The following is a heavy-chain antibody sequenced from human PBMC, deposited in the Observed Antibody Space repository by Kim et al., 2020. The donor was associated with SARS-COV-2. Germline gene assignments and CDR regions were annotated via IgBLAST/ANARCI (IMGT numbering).Heavy chain of an antibody. Sequence: SETLSLTCAVYGGSFSGYYWSWIRQPPGKGLEWIGEINHSGSTNYNPSLKSRVTISVDTSKNQFSLKLSSVTAADTAVYYCAGGMTTVAASEYYYGMDVWGQGTTVTVSS. J-gene: IGHJ6*01. CDR3: AGGMTTVAASEYYYGMDV. CDR1: GGSFSGYY. D-gene: IGHD4-4*01. V-gene: IGHV4-34*01. CDR2: INHSGST.